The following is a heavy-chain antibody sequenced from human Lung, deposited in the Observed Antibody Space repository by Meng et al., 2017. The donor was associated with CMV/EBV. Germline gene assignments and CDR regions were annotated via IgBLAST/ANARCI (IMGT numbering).Heavy chain of an antibody. D-gene: IGHD2-2*01. Sequence: ASXXVSXKASGYTFTGYYMHWVRQAPGQGLEWMGWINPNSGGTNYVQKFQGRVTMTRDTSISTAYMELSRLRSDDTAVYYCAGGPRRSTSLGYWGQGTLVTVSS. CDR1: GYTFTGYY. J-gene: IGHJ4*02. CDR2: INPNSGGT. CDR3: AGGPRRSTSLGY. V-gene: IGHV1-2*02.